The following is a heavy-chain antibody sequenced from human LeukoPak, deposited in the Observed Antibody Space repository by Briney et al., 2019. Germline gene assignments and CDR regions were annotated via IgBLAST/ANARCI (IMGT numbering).Heavy chain of an antibody. Sequence: GESLNISWKGSGYSFTSYLLGWVRQMPGKGLELMGIIYPGDSDTRDSPSFQGQVTISADKSITTAYPQWSSPKASDTAMYYCARLGGSYYVIDPWGQGTLVTVSS. CDR3: ARLGGSYYVIDP. J-gene: IGHJ5*02. V-gene: IGHV5-51*01. D-gene: IGHD1-26*01. CDR1: GYSFTSYL. CDR2: IYPGDSDT.